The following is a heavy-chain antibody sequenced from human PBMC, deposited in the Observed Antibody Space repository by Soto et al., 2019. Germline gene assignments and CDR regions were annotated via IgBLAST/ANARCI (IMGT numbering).Heavy chain of an antibody. Sequence: SVKVSCKASGGTFSSYAISWVRQAPGQGLEWMGGIIPIFGTANYAQKFQGRVTITADESTSTAYMELSSLRSEDTAVYYCAREGSYYYDSRGYYKADYFDYWGQGTLVTVSS. CDR3: AREGSYYYDSRGYYKADYFDY. J-gene: IGHJ4*02. V-gene: IGHV1-69*13. D-gene: IGHD3-22*01. CDR2: IIPIFGTA. CDR1: GGTFSSYA.